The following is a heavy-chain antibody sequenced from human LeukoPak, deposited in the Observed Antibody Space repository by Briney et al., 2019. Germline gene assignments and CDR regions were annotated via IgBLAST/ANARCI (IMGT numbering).Heavy chain of an antibody. CDR2: INSDGSST. CDR1: GFTFSSYW. D-gene: IGHD3-10*01. CDR3: ARTSYYYGSGSYRGYFDY. V-gene: IGHV3-74*01. Sequence: GGSLRLSCAASGFTFSSYWMHWVRHAPGKGLVWVSRINSDGSSTSYADSVKGRFTISRDNAKNTLYLQMNSLRAEDTAVYYCARTSYYYGSGSYRGYFDYWGQGTLVTVSS. J-gene: IGHJ4*02.